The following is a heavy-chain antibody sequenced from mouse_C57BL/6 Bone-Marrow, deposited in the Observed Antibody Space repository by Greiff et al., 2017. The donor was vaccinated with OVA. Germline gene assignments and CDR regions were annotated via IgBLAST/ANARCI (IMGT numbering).Heavy chain of an antibody. CDR1: GFTFSDYY. J-gene: IGHJ2*01. V-gene: IGHV5-12*01. Sequence: DVKLVESGGGLVQPGGSLKLSCAASGFTFSDYYMYWVRQTPEKRLEWVAYISNGGGSTYYPDTVKGRFTISRDNAKNTLYLQMSRLKSEDTAMYYCARHAPDYWGQGTTLTVSS. CDR2: ISNGGGST. CDR3: ARHAPDY.